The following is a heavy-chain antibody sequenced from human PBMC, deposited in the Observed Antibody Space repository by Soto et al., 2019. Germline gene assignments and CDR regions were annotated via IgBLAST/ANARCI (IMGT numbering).Heavy chain of an antibody. CDR2: ISSSSSYI. V-gene: IGHV3-21*01. CDR3: ARDEGWPSEEHYYFDY. Sequence: GGSLRLSCAASGFTFSSYSMNWVRQAPGKGLEWVSSISSSSSYIYYADSVKGRFTISRDNAKNSLYLQMNSLRAEDTAVHYCARDEGWPSEEHYYFDYWGQGTLVTVSS. D-gene: IGHD2-15*01. J-gene: IGHJ4*02. CDR1: GFTFSSYS.